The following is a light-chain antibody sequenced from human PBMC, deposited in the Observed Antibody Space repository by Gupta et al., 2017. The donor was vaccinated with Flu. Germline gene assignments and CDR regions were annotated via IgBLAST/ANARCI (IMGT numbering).Light chain of an antibody. J-gene: IGKJ5*01. CDR1: QSVSSY. CDR2: DAA. V-gene: IGKV3-11*01. CDR3: QQRSNWSPTIT. Sequence: EIVLTQSPATLTLSPGDRATLSCRASQSVSSYLAWYQQKPGQAPRLLIYDAANRATGIPARFIGGGAGTDVTLTISSLEPEDFAVYYCQQRSNWSPTITFGQGTRLEIK.